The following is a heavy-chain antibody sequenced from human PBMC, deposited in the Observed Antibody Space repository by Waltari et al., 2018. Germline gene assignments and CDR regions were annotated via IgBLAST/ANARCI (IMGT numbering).Heavy chain of an antibody. CDR2: IPGSGRGT. CDR3: AKADFGDPYWYFNL. Sequence: DVQLLESGGGLVHPGGSLRLSCAASGFTFSISPMAWARQAPGKGLEWVSTIPGSGRGTAYADSVKGRFTISRDNSRNTLDLQMNTLRAEDTAIYFCAKADFGDPYWYFNLWGRGTLVTVSS. J-gene: IGHJ2*01. D-gene: IGHD4-17*01. CDR1: GFTFSISP. V-gene: IGHV3-23*01.